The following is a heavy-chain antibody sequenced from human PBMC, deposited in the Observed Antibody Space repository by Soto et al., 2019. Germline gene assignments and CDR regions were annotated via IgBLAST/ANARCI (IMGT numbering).Heavy chain of an antibody. V-gene: IGHV2-26*01. CDR2: IFSNDEK. CDR3: ARISQQLDHYYYYYGMDV. Sequence: QVTLKESGPVLVKPTETLTLTCTVSGFSLSNARMGVSWIRQPPGKALEWLAHIFSNDEKSYSTSLKSRLTISKDTSKSQVVLTVNNMDPVDTATYYGARISQQLDHYYYYYGMDVWGQGTTVTVSS. CDR1: GFSLSNARMG. J-gene: IGHJ6*02. D-gene: IGHD6-13*01.